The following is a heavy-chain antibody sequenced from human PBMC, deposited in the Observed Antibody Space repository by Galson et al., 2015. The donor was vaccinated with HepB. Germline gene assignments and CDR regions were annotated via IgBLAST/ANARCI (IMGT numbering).Heavy chain of an antibody. CDR3: AREGYSGYDSDYYYYYGMDV. J-gene: IGHJ6*02. V-gene: IGHV1-18*04. CDR2: ISAYNGNT. D-gene: IGHD5-12*01. Sequence: SVKVSCKASGYTFTSYGISWVRQAPGQGLEWMGWISAYNGNTNYAQKLQGRVTMTTDTSTSTAYMELRSLRSDDTAVYYCAREGYSGYDSDYYYYYGMDVWGQGTTVTVSS. CDR1: GYTFTSYG.